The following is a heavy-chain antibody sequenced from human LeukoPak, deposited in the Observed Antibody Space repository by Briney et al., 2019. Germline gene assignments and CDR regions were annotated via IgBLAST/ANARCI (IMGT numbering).Heavy chain of an antibody. V-gene: IGHV4-34*01. CDR3: ARGVVWSGYYNYYYGMDV. Sequence: SETLSLTCAVYGGSFSGYSWSWIRQPPGKGLEWIGEINHSGSTNYNPSLKSRVTISVDTSKNQFSLKLSSVTAADTAVYYCARGVVWSGYYNYYYGMDVWGQGTTVTVSS. D-gene: IGHD3-3*01. J-gene: IGHJ6*02. CDR1: GGSFSGYS. CDR2: INHSGST.